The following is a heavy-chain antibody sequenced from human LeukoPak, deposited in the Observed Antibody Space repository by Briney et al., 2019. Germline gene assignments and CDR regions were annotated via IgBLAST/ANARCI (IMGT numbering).Heavy chain of an antibody. CDR1: GFTFSSYA. CDR2: IYYSGST. V-gene: IGHV4-39*07. Sequence: GSLRLSCAASGFTFSSYAMSWVRQAPGKGLEWIGSIYYSGSTYYNPSLKSRVTISVDTSKNQFSLKLSSVTAADTAVYYCARVASSNAFDIWGQGTMVTVSS. D-gene: IGHD6-19*01. CDR3: ARVASSNAFDI. J-gene: IGHJ3*02.